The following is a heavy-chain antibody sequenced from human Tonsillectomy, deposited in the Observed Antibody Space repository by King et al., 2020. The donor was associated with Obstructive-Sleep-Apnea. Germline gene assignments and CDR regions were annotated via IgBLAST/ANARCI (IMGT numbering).Heavy chain of an antibody. CDR2: FNHGGST. D-gene: IGHD1-26*01. CDR3: ARGEVGAATNYYYYDLDV. V-gene: IGHV4-34*01. J-gene: IGHJ6*02. Sequence: VQLQQWGAGLLKPSETLSLTCAVYGVSFSGYYWTWIRQPPGKGLEWIGEFNHGGSTTYNPPRKSRVTISGDTSKNQFSLKVSAVTASDTAVYYCARGEVGAATNYYYYDLDVWGQGTTVTVSS. CDR1: GVSFSGYY.